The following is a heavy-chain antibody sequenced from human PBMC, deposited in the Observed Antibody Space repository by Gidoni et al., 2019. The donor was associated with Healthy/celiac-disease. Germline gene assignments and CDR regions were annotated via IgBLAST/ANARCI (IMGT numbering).Heavy chain of an antibody. Sequence: EVQLVESGGGLVQPGGSLSLPCAASGFPVIRNYMSWVRQAPGKGLEWVSVIYSGGSTYYADSVKGRFTISRDNSKNTLYLQMNSLRAEDTAVYYCARMGGKRMAVVGSFDYWGQGTLVTVSS. D-gene: IGHD6-19*01. V-gene: IGHV3-66*01. CDR2: IYSGGST. J-gene: IGHJ4*02. CDR3: ARMGGKRMAVVGSFDY. CDR1: GFPVIRNY.